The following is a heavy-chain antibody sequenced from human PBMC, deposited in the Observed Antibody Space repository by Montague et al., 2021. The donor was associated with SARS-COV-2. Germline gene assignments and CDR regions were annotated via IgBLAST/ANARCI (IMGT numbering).Heavy chain of an antibody. J-gene: IGHJ5*02. V-gene: IGHV4-4*02. Sequence: SETRSLTCAVSGGSISSGTWWTWVRQPPGKGLEWIGEISHSGGTNYNPSLKSRVTISVDKSKNHFSLNLNSVTAADTAVYYCARLSSDIGGYFWFDPWGQGTLVSVSS. CDR1: GGSISSGTW. D-gene: IGHD1-26*01. CDR3: ARLSSDIGGYFWFDP. CDR2: ISHSGGT.